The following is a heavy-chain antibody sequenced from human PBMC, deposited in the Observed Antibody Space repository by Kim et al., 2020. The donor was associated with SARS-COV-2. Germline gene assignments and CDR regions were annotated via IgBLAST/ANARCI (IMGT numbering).Heavy chain of an antibody. Sequence: VKVRFTISRDNSKNTLYQQMNSLRAEHTAVYYCAKLGIGWLPNRDKQFAYWGQGALVTVSS. V-gene: IGHV3-23*01. D-gene: IGHD1-26*01. CDR3: AKLGIGWLPNRDKQFAY. J-gene: IGHJ4*02.